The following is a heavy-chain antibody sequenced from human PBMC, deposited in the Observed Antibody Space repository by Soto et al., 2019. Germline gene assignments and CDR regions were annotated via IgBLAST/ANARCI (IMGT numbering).Heavy chain of an antibody. D-gene: IGHD5-18*01. Sequence: EALSLPCSVYGGSFRGYYWSWIRQPPGKGLEWIGEIDHGGSTNYNPSLESRVTISFDTSRNQFSLKLKSVTAADTAVYFCARVGGYSYHLYGMDVWGQGTTVNVS. CDR2: IDHGGST. V-gene: IGHV4-34*01. J-gene: IGHJ6*02. CDR1: GGSFRGYY. CDR3: ARVGGYSYHLYGMDV.